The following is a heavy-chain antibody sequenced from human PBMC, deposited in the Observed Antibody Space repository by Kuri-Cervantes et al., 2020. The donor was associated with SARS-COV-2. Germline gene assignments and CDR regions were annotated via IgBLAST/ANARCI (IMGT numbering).Heavy chain of an antibody. D-gene: IGHD4-11*01. CDR3: ARDLYSNYAPPDS. Sequence: GESLKISCAASGFTFSSYAMSWVRQAPGKGLEWVSAISGSGGSTYYADSVKGRFTISRDNSKNTLHLQMNSPRTEDTAVYYCARDLYSNYAPPDSWGQGTLVTVSS. CDR1: GFTFSSYA. J-gene: IGHJ4*02. CDR2: ISGSGGST. V-gene: IGHV3-23*01.